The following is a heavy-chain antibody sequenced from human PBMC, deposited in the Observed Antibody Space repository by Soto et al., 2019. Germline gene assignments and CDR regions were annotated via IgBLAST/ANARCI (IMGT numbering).Heavy chain of an antibody. CDR2: ISGSGGST. CDR1: GFTFSSYA. CDR3: AKDPGIADEGLYFDY. J-gene: IGHJ4*02. Sequence: GGSLRLSCAASGFTFSSYAMSWVRQAPGKGLEWVSAISGSGGSTYYADSVKGRFTISRDNSKNTLYLQMNSLRAEDTAVYYCAKDPGIADEGLYFDYWGQGTLVTVSS. D-gene: IGHD6-13*01. V-gene: IGHV3-23*01.